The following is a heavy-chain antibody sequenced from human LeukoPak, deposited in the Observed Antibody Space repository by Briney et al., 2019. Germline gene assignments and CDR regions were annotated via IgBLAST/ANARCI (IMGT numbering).Heavy chain of an antibody. J-gene: IGHJ4*02. V-gene: IGHV1-3*01. CDR3: ARQGGGPYSGSPFDY. CDR2: INVGNGNT. CDR1: GYTFTSYA. Sequence: GASVKVSCKTSGYTFTSYAMHWVRQAPGQRLEWMGWINVGNGNTKYSQKFQDRVTITRDTPASTAYMASSSLTSDDTAVYYCARQGGGPYSGSPFDYWGQGTLVTVSS. D-gene: IGHD1-26*01.